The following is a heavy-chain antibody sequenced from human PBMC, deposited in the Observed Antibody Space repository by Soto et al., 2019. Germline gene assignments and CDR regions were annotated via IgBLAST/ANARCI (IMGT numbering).Heavy chain of an antibody. CDR3: AREGWREDSRSIDY. V-gene: IGHV6-1*01. CDR1: GDSASSNSAA. J-gene: IGHJ4*02. D-gene: IGHD3-22*01. CDR2: TYYRSKWYN. Sequence: SQTLSLTCVISGDSASSNSAAWNWIRQSPSRGLEWLGRTYYRSKWYNDYAVSVKSRITINPDTSKNQFSLQLNSVTPEDTAVYYCAREGWREDSRSIDYWGQGTLVTVSS.